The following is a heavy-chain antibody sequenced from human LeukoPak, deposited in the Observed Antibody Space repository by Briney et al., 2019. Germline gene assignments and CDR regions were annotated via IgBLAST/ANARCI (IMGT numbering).Heavy chain of an antibody. V-gene: IGHV3-23*01. CDR2: FDRGSLDT. J-gene: IGHJ4*02. Sequence: GGSLRLSCAASGFTFSSYEMTWVRQAPGKGLQWVSLFDRGSLDTYYADSVRGRFTVSRDNDKNTLYLQMNSLRAEDTAVYYCARRGYESSGPKYYFDHWGQGILVTVSS. CDR1: GFTFSSYE. D-gene: IGHD3-22*01. CDR3: ARRGYESSGPKYYFDH.